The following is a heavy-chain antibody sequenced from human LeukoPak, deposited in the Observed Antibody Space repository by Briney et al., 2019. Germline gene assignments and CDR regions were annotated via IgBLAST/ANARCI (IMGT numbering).Heavy chain of an antibody. D-gene: IGHD5-12*01. CDR2: IRYDGSNK. V-gene: IGHV3-30*02. Sequence: PGGSLRLSCAASGFTFSSYGMHWVRQAPGKGLEWAAFIRYDGSNKYYADSVKGRFTISRDNSKNTLYLQMNSLRAEDTAVYYCAKDLGYDATFDYWGQGTLVTVSS. CDR1: GFTFSSYG. CDR3: AKDLGYDATFDY. J-gene: IGHJ4*02.